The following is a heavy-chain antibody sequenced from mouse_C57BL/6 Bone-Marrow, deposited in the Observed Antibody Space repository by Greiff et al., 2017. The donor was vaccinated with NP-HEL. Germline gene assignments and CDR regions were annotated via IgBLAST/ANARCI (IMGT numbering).Heavy chain of an antibody. D-gene: IGHD1-1*02. Sequence: EVMLVDSGGGLVKPGGSLKLSCAASGFTFSSYAMSWVRQTPEKRLEWVATISDGGSYTYYPDNVKGRFTISRDNAKNNLYLQMSHLKSEDTAMYYCARDRGGYLDYWGQGTTLTVSS. J-gene: IGHJ2*01. CDR1: GFTFSSYA. CDR3: ARDRGGYLDY. V-gene: IGHV5-4*01. CDR2: ISDGGSYT.